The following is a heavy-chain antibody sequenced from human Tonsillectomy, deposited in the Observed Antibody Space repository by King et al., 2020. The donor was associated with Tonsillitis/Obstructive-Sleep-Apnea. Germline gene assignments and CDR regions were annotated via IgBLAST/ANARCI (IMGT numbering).Heavy chain of an antibody. CDR2: IYSGGST. V-gene: IGHV3-53*01. D-gene: IGHD4-17*01. CDR3: ARGTTVTPHTDEAFHI. Sequence: VQLVESGGGLIQPGGSLRLSCAASGFTVSSNYMSWVRQAPGKGLEWVSVIYSGGSTYYADSVKGRFTISRDNSKNTMYLQLNSLRAEDTAVYYCARGTTVTPHTDEAFHICGQGTMVAVSS. J-gene: IGHJ3*02. CDR1: GFTVSSNY.